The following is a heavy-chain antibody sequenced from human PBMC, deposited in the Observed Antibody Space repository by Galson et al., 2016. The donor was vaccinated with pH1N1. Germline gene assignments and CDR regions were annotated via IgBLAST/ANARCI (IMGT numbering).Heavy chain of an antibody. J-gene: IGHJ2*01. Sequence: SGAEVKKPGESLKISCKGSGYSFTSYWIGWVRQMPGKGLEWMGIIYPGDSDTRYSPSFQGQVTISADKSTSTAYLQWSSLNASDTAIYYCARYAVTYYYDSSGYPDWYFDLWGRGTLVTVSS. V-gene: IGHV5-51*03. CDR1: GYSFTSYW. D-gene: IGHD3-22*01. CDR2: IYPGDSDT. CDR3: ARYAVTYYYDSSGYPDWYFDL.